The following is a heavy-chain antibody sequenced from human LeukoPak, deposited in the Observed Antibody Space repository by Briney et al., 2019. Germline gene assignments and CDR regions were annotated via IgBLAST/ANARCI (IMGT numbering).Heavy chain of an antibody. J-gene: IGHJ4*02. Sequence: ASVKVSCKASGYTFTSYGINWLRQAPGQGLEWMGWITAYNGNTNYAQKLQGRVTLTTDTSTNTAYMELRSLRSDDTAVYYCAKAPRSGRLPPDYWGQGTLVTVSS. D-gene: IGHD2-15*01. CDR3: AKAPRSGRLPPDY. CDR1: GYTFTSYG. CDR2: ITAYNGNT. V-gene: IGHV1-18*01.